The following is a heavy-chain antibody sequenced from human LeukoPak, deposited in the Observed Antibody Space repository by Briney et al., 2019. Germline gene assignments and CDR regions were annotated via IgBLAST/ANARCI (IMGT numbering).Heavy chain of an antibody. D-gene: IGHD3-22*01. CDR3: AREWGHDSSGYYYAY. V-gene: IGHV1-69*13. Sequence: GASVKVSCKASGYTFTSYYMHWVRQAPGQGLEWMGGIIPIFGTANYAQKFQGRVTITADESTSTAYMELSSLRSEDTAVYYCAREWGHDSSGYYYAYWGQGTLVTVSS. J-gene: IGHJ4*02. CDR2: IIPIFGTA. CDR1: GYTFTSYY.